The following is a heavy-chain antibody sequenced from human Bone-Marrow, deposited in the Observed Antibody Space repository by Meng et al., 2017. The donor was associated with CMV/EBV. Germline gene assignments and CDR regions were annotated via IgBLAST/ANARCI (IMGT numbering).Heavy chain of an antibody. Sequence: GESLKISCAASGFTFSSYAMSWVRQAPGKGLEWVSAISGSGGSTYYADSVKGRFTISRDNSKNTLYLQMNSLRAEDTAVYYCAKPGARGVLYYFDYWGQGTLVTVSS. CDR2: ISGSGGST. V-gene: IGHV3-23*01. CDR3: AKPGARGVLYYFDY. D-gene: IGHD3-10*01. J-gene: IGHJ4*02. CDR1: GFTFSSYA.